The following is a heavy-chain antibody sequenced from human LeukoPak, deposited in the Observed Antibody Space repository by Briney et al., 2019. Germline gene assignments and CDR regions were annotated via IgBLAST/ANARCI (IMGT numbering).Heavy chain of an antibody. CDR1: GFTFSSYG. D-gene: IGHD3-22*01. CDR3: AKPRGYYYDSSGPDY. V-gene: IGHV3-30*02. J-gene: IGHJ4*02. Sequence: PGGSLRLSCAASGFTFSSYGMHWVRQAPGKGLEWVAFIRYDGSNKYYADSVKGRFTISRDNSKNTLYLQMNSLRAEDTAVYYCAKPRGYYYDSSGPDYWGQGTLVTVSS. CDR2: IRYDGSNK.